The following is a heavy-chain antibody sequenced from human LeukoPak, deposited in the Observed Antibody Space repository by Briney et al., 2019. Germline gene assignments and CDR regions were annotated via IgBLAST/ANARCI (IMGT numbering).Heavy chain of an antibody. CDR1: GFTFSSCA. D-gene: IGHD6-19*01. CDR3: AKTTTGYSSGRFPGWPVDY. CDR2: ISGSGGRP. J-gene: IGHJ4*02. V-gene: IGHV3-23*01. Sequence: GGSLRLSCAASGFTFSSCAMSWVRQAPGKGLEWVSAISGSGGRPYYADSVKGRFTISRDNSKNTVYLQMNSLRAEDTAVYYCAKTTTGYSSGRFPGWPVDYWGQGTLVTVSS.